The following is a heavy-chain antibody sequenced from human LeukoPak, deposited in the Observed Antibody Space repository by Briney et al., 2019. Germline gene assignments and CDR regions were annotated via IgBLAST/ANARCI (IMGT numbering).Heavy chain of an antibody. CDR3: ARDPGDYWARGAYFDY. D-gene: IGHD4-17*01. Sequence: ASVKVSCKASGYTFTSYGISWVRQAPGQGLEWMGWISAYNGNTNYAQKLQGRVTMTTDTSTSTAYMELRSLRSDDTAVYYCARDPGDYWARGAYFDYWGQGALVTVSS. J-gene: IGHJ4*02. CDR2: ISAYNGNT. V-gene: IGHV1-18*01. CDR1: GYTFTSYG.